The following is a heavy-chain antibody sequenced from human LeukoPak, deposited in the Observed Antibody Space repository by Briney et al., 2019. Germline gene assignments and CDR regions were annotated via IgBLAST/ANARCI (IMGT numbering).Heavy chain of an antibody. Sequence: PSETLSLTCAVYGGSFSGYYWSWIRQPPGKGLEWIGEINHSGSTNYNPSLKSRVTISVDTSKNQFSLKLSSVTAADTAVYYCARVRGALAPRWPGGIDYWGQGTLVTVSS. V-gene: IGHV4-34*01. CDR3: ARVRGALAPRWPGGIDY. CDR2: INHSGST. D-gene: IGHD3-16*01. CDR1: GGSFSGYY. J-gene: IGHJ4*02.